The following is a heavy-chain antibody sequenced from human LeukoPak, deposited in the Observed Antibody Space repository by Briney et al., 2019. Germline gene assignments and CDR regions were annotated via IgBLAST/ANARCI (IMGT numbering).Heavy chain of an antibody. D-gene: IGHD6-6*01. Sequence: SETLSLTCTVSGGSISGGDYYWSWIRQPPGKGLEWIGYIYHSGSTHYNPSLKSRVTMSVDTSKNQFSLKLSSVTAADTAVYYCARDLTTSIAARPDWFDPWGQGTLVTVSS. CDR3: ARDLTTSIAARPDWFDP. CDR2: IYHSGST. J-gene: IGHJ5*02. CDR1: GGSISGGDYY. V-gene: IGHV4-30-4*01.